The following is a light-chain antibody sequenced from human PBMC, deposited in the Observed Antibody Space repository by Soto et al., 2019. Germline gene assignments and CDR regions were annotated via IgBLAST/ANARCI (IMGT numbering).Light chain of an antibody. Sequence: DIQMSQSPSTLSASVGYRFTITCRASQTITTWLAWYQQKPGKAPKLLIYHASTLESGVPSRFRGSGFGTEFSLTISSLQPDDFASYYCQQYNTLSGTFGQGTKVDIK. CDR3: QQYNTLSGT. V-gene: IGKV1-5*01. J-gene: IGKJ1*01. CDR1: QTITTW. CDR2: HAS.